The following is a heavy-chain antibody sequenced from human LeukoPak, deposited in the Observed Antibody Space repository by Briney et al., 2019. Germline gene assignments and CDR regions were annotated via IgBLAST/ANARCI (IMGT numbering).Heavy chain of an antibody. Sequence: PGGSLRLSCAASGFTVSSNYMSWVRQAPGEGLEWVSFIYSGGSTYYADSVKGRFTISGDNSKNTLYLQMNSLRAEDTAVYYCVRVDIVATINDYWGQGALVIVSS. D-gene: IGHD5-12*01. J-gene: IGHJ4*02. CDR1: GFTVSSNY. CDR3: VRVDIVATINDY. CDR2: IYSGGST. V-gene: IGHV3-66*01.